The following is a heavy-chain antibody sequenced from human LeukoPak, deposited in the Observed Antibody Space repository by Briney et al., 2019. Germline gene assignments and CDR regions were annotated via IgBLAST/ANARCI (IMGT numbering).Heavy chain of an antibody. D-gene: IGHD2-21*01. J-gene: IGHJ4*02. CDR2: IDTGGTTS. V-gene: IGHV3-74*01. CDR1: GFTFSSYW. Sequence: GGSLRLSCAASGFTFSSYWMHWVRQAPGKGLVWVSRIDTGGTTSTYADSVKGRFTISRDNAKNTLYVQMSGLSAEDTAVYYCARSXMXDLXYCGGNCFAFDYWGQGTLVTVSS. CDR3: ARSXMXDLXYCGGNCFAFDY.